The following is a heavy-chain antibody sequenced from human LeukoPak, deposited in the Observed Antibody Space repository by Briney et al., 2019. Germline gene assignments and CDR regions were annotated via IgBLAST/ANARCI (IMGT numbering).Heavy chain of an antibody. CDR3: ARDQRSTSNYYYYYMDV. V-gene: IGHV3-21*01. CDR1: GFTFSSYS. J-gene: IGHJ6*03. Sequence: GGSLRLSCAASGFTFSSYSMNWVRQAPGKGLEWVSSISSSSSYIYYADSVKGRFTISRDNAKNSLYLQMNSLRAEDTAVYYCARDQRSTSNYYYYYMDVWGKGTTVTVSS. D-gene: IGHD2-2*01. CDR2: ISSSSSYI.